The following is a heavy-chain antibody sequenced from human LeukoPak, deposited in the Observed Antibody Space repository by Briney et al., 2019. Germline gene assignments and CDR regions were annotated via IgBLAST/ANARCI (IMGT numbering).Heavy chain of an antibody. CDR2: MNPNSGNT. CDR1: GYTFTSYD. CDR3: ARCFRIGRAYSGSYGY. J-gene: IGHJ4*02. Sequence: ASVKVSCKASGYTFTSYDINWVRQATGQGLEWMGWMNPNSGNTGYAQKLQGRVTMTTDTSTSTAYMELRSLRSDDTAVYYCARCFRIGRAYSGSYGYWGQGTLVTVSS. D-gene: IGHD1-26*01. V-gene: IGHV1-8*02.